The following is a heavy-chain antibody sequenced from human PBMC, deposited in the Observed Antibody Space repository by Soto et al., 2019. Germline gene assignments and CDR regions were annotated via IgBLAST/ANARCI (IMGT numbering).Heavy chain of an antibody. CDR1: GFTFSDYY. Sequence: QVQLVESGGGLVKPGGSLRLSCAASGFTFSDYYMSWIRQAPGKGLEWVSYISSSSSYTNYADSVKGRFTISRDNAKNSLYLQMNSLRAADTAVYYCARTYYYDSSGYYPLWGQGTMVTVSS. CDR2: ISSSSSYT. J-gene: IGHJ3*01. CDR3: ARTYYYDSSGYYPL. D-gene: IGHD3-22*01. V-gene: IGHV3-11*06.